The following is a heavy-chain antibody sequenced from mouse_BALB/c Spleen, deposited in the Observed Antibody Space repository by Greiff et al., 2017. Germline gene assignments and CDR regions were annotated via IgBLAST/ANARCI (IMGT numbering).Heavy chain of an antibody. V-gene: IGHV5-9-3*01. CDR3: ARQLTGTGVYYYAMDY. Sequence: DVQLVESGGGLVKPGGSLKLSCAASGFTFSSYAMSWVRQTPEKRLEWVATISSGGSYTYYPDSVKGRFTISRDNAKNTLYLQMSSLRSEDTAMYYCARQLTGTGVYYYAMDYWGQGTSVTVSS. D-gene: IGHD4-1*01. J-gene: IGHJ4*01. CDR2: ISSGGSYT. CDR1: GFTFSSYA.